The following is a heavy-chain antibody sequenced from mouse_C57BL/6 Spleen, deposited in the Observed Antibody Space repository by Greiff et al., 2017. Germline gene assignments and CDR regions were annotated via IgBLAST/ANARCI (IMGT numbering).Heavy chain of an antibody. CDR2: INPGSGGT. J-gene: IGHJ2*01. CDR1: GYAFTNYL. V-gene: IGHV1-54*01. CDR3: AREGLRGYFDY. Sequence: LEESGAELVRPGTSVKVSCKASGYAFTNYLIEWVKQRPGQGLEWIGVINPGSGGTNYNEKFKGKATLTADKSSSTAYMQLSSLTSEDSAVYFCAREGLRGYFDYWGQGTTLTVSS. D-gene: IGHD3-3*01.